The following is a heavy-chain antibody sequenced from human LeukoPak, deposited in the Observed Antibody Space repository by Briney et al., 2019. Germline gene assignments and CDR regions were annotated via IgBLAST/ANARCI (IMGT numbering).Heavy chain of an antibody. Sequence: GESLKISCKGSGYSFTSYWIGWVRQMPGKGLEWMGIIYPGDSDTRYSPSFQGQVTILADKSISTAYLQWSSLKASDTAMYYCAKQRYCSSTSCSYDAFDIWGQGTMVTVSS. CDR3: AKQRYCSSTSCSYDAFDI. J-gene: IGHJ3*02. CDR1: GYSFTSYW. V-gene: IGHV5-51*01. CDR2: IYPGDSDT. D-gene: IGHD2-2*01.